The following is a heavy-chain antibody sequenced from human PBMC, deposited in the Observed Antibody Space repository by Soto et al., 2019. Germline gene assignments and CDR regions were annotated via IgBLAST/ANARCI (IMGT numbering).Heavy chain of an antibody. J-gene: IGHJ4*02. CDR2: IWYDGSNK. CDR3: ARDSGWYLDY. V-gene: IGHV3-33*01. Sequence: GGSLRLSCAASRFTLSTYGMHWVRQAPGKGLEWVAVIWYDGSNKYYADPVKGRFTISKDNSKNTLYLQMNSVTAEDTAVYYCARDSGWYLDYWGQGTLVTVSS. D-gene: IGHD6-25*01. CDR1: RFTLSTYG.